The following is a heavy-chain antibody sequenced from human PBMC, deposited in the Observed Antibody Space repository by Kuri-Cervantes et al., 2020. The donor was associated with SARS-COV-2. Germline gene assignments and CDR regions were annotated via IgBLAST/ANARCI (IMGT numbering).Heavy chain of an antibody. Sequence: GGSLRLSCAASGFTFSSYGMHWVRQAPGKGLEWVAVIWYDGSNKYYADSVKGRFTISGDNSKNTLYLQMNSLRAEDTAVYYCARDREITIFGVVTFNWFDPWGQGTLVTVSS. D-gene: IGHD3-3*01. CDR2: IWYDGSNK. V-gene: IGHV3-33*01. CDR1: GFTFSSYG. CDR3: ARDREITIFGVVTFNWFDP. J-gene: IGHJ5*02.